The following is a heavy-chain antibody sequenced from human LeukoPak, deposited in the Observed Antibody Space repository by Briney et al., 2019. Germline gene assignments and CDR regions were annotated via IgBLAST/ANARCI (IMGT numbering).Heavy chain of an antibody. CDR2: IYTSGST. Sequence: SETLSLTCTVSGGSISSYYWSWIRQPAGKGLEWIGRIYTSGSTNYNPSLKSRVTMSVDTSKNQFSLKLSSVTAADTAVYYCASGGGWSGYYFFTGFDPWGQGTLVTVSS. D-gene: IGHD3-3*01. CDR3: ASGGGWSGYYFFTGFDP. V-gene: IGHV4-4*07. CDR1: GGSISSYY. J-gene: IGHJ5*02.